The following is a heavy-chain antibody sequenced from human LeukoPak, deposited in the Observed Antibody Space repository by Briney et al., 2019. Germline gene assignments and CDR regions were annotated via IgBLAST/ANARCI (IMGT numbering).Heavy chain of an antibody. CDR1: GYXFTGYY. J-gene: IGHJ4*02. CDR3: AREYSGSSSFDY. D-gene: IGHD6-6*01. V-gene: IGHV1-2*02. Sequence: ASVKVSCKASGYXFTGYYIHWVRQAPGQGHEWMGWINPNSGATNYAQRFQGRVTMTRDTSISTAYMELSRLRSDDTAVYYCAREYSGSSSFDYWGQGTLVTVSS. CDR2: INPNSGAT.